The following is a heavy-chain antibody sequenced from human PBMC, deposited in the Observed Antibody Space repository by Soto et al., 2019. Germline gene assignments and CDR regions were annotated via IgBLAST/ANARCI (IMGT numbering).Heavy chain of an antibody. Sequence: SVKVSCKASGGTFSSYTISWVRQAPGQGLEWMGRIIPILGIANYAQKFQGRVTITADKSTSTAYMELSSLRSEDTAVYYCARGLYYDFWSGYSTENWFDPWGQGALVTSPQ. J-gene: IGHJ5*02. D-gene: IGHD3-3*01. CDR1: GGTFSSYT. V-gene: IGHV1-69*02. CDR2: IIPILGIA. CDR3: ARGLYYDFWSGYSTENWFDP.